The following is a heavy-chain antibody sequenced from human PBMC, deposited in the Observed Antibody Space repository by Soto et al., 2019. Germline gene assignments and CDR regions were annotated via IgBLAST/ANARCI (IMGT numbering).Heavy chain of an antibody. Sequence: GASVKVSCKASGFTFTSSAVQWVRQARGQRLEWIGWIVVGSGNTNYAQKFQERVTITRDMSTNTAYMELSSLRSEDTAVYYCAADPLHAENFDYWGQGTLVTVSS. CDR2: IVVGSGNT. V-gene: IGHV1-58*01. J-gene: IGHJ4*02. CDR3: AADPLHAENFDY. CDR1: GFTFTSSA.